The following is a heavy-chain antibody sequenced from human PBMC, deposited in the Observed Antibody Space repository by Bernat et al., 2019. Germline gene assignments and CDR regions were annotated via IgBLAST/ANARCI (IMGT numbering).Heavy chain of an antibody. Sequence: QVQLQQWGAGLLKPSETLSPTCAVYGGSFSGYYWSWIRQPPGKGLEWIGEINHSGSTNYNPSLKSRVTISVDTSKNQFSLKLSSVTAADTAVYYCARGPPIAAADFGDGADWGQGTLVTVSS. CDR3: ARGPPIAAADFGDGAD. D-gene: IGHD6-13*01. CDR1: GGSFSGYY. V-gene: IGHV4-34*01. CDR2: INHSGST. J-gene: IGHJ4*02.